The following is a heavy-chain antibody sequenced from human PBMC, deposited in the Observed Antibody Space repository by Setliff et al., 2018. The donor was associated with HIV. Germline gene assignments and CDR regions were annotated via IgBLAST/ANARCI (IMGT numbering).Heavy chain of an antibody. D-gene: IGHD2-15*01. V-gene: IGHV4-34*01. CDR3: ARGVDGVVVARAWFDP. J-gene: IGHJ5*02. Sequence: SETLSLTCAVYGGSFSGYYWSWIRQPPGKGLEWIGGINHSGSTNYNPSLKSRVTISVDTSKNQFSLKLSSVTAADTAMYYCARGVDGVVVARAWFDPWGQGTLVTVSS. CDR1: GGSFSGYY. CDR2: INHSGST.